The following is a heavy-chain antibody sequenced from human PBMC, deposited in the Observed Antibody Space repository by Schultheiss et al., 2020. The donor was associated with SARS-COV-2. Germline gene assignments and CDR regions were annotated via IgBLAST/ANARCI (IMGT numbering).Heavy chain of an antibody. V-gene: IGHV4-34*01. CDR2: INHSGST. CDR1: GGSFSGYY. J-gene: IGHJ6*02. CDR3: ARDVLLWFGELRKNHYGMDV. D-gene: IGHD3-10*01. Sequence: SQTLSLTCAVYGGSFSGYYWSWIRQPPGKGLEWIGEINHSGSTYYNPSLKSRVTISVDRSQNQFSLKLSSVTAADTAVYYCARDVLLWFGELRKNHYGMDVWGQGTTVTVSS.